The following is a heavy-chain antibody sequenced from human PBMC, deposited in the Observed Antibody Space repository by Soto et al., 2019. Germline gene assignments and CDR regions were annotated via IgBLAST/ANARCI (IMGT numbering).Heavy chain of an antibody. Sequence: SETLSLTCAVYGGSFSGYYWSWIRQPPGKGLEWIGEINHSGSTNYNPSLKSRVTISVDTSKNQFSLKLSSVTAADTAVYYCARESQYIVVVPAATAKGYYMDVWGKGTTVTVSS. CDR2: INHSGST. J-gene: IGHJ6*03. CDR1: GGSFSGYY. V-gene: IGHV4-34*01. CDR3: ARESQYIVVVPAATAKGYYMDV. D-gene: IGHD2-2*01.